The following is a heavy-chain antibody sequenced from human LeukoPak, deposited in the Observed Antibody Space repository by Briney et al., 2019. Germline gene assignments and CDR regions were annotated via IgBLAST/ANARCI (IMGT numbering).Heavy chain of an antibody. D-gene: IGHD6-19*01. CDR2: ISNDGSNK. V-gene: IGHV3-30*18. CDR3: AKHSSGWYIDY. CDR1: GFSFSSNG. J-gene: IGHJ4*02. Sequence: GGSLRLSCAASGFSFSSNGMHWVRQAPGKGLEWVAVISNDGSNKYYADSVRGRFTISRDNSKNTLYLQMNSLRAEDTAVYYCAKHSSGWYIDYWGQGTLVTASS.